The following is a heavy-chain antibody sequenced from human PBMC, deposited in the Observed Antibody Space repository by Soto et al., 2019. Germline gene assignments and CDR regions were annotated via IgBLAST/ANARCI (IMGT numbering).Heavy chain of an antibody. D-gene: IGHD6-13*01. CDR2: TYYRSKWYN. Sequence: PSQTLSLTCAISGDSVSSNSAAWNWIRQSPSRGLEWLGRTYYRSKWYNDYAVSVKSRITITPDTSKNQFSLQMNSVTPEDTAVYYCARDSIAAAGNGYNGFDPWGQGTLVTVSS. CDR1: GDSVSSNSAA. CDR3: ARDSIAAAGNGYNGFDP. V-gene: IGHV6-1*01. J-gene: IGHJ5*02.